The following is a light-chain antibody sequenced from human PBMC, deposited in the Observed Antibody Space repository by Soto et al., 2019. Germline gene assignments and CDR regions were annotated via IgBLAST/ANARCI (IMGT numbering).Light chain of an antibody. J-gene: IGKJ5*01. CDR3: QQHNSFSIT. V-gene: IGKV1-9*01. CDR2: AAS. CDR1: QGISSY. Sequence: DIQLTQSAAFLSASVGDRVTITCRASQGISSYLAWYQQKPGKAPKLLIYAASTLQSGVPSRFSGSGSGTEFTLTINSLQADDFATYYCQQHNSFSITFGQGTRLE.